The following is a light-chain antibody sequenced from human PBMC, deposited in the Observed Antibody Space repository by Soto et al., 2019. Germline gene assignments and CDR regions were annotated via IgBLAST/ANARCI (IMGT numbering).Light chain of an antibody. CDR3: SSYTSSSTLV. V-gene: IGLV1-44*01. CDR2: HSN. J-gene: IGLJ2*01. CDR1: SSNIGSST. Sequence: QSVLTQPPSASGTPGQRVTISCSGSSSNIGSSTVNWYQQLPGTAPKLLIYHSNQRPSGVPDRFSGSKSGTSASLAISGLQSEDETHYYCSSYTSSSTLVFGGGTKLTVL.